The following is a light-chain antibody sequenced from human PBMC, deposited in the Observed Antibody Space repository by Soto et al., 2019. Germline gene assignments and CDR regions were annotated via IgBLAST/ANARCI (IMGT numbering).Light chain of an antibody. CDR1: MRDVGAYNL. Sequence: QSVLTQPASVSGSAGQSITISCSGTMRDVGAYNLVSWYQQHPGTAPKLIIYEVRNRPSGISSRFSGSRSGNTASLTISGLQPEDEGDYYCSPYTARSILVFGGGTKVTV. CDR2: EVR. CDR3: SPYTARSILV. J-gene: IGLJ3*02. V-gene: IGLV2-14*01.